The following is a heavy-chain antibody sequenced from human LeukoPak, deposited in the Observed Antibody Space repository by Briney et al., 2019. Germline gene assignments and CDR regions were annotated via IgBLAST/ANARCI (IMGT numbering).Heavy chain of an antibody. V-gene: IGHV4-39*01. CDR1: GGSISSSSYY. Sequence: PSETLSLTCTVSGGSISSSSYYWGWIRQPPGKGLEWIGSIYYSGSTYYNPFLKSRVTISVDTSKNQFSLKLSPVTAADTAVDFFARHRRFSGNHFWFQPWGQGTLVTVSS. CDR2: IYYSGST. J-gene: IGHJ5*02. D-gene: IGHD1-14*01. CDR3: ARHRRFSGNHFWFQP.